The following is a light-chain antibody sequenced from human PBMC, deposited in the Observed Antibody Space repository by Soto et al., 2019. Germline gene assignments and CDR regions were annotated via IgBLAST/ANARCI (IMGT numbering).Light chain of an antibody. V-gene: IGLV2-14*01. Sequence: QSALTQPASVSGSPGQSITISCTGTSSDVGGYNFVSWYQQHPGKAPTLIIYEVRNRPSGVSSRFSGSKSGKTASLTISRLQADDEADYYCSSYSFSGPLWLFGAGTKLTVL. CDR2: EVR. CDR1: SSDVGGYNF. CDR3: SSYSFSGPLWL. J-gene: IGLJ3*02.